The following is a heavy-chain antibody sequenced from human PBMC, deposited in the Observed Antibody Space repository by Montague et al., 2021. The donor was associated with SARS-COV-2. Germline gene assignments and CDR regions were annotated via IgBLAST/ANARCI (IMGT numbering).Heavy chain of an antibody. J-gene: IGHJ6*02. D-gene: IGHD3-22*01. CDR1: GGSIDSFY. CDR3: ARGGYYDNTGYYSDYYYNMDV. Sequence: SETLSLTCTVSGGSIDSFYWSWIRRPPGKGLEWIGCIFHSGRTYYNPSLKSRVSMSVDTSKNQVSPRLNSLTAADTAVYYCARGGYYDNTGYYSDYYYNMDVWGQGTTVTVSS. V-gene: IGHV4-59*01. CDR2: IFHSGRT.